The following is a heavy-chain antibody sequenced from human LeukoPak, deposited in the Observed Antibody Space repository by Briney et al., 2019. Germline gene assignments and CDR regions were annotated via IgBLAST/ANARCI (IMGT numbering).Heavy chain of an antibody. CDR2: ISNIGGYT. CDR3: AKSSYYDSSGFYREYYFDY. V-gene: IGHV3-23*01. Sequence: PGGSLRFSCAASGFTFSSSAMSWVRQAPGKGLEWVSAISNIGGYTYYADSVQGRFTISRDNSKNTLYLQMNSLRAEDTAVYYCAKSSYYDSSGFYREYYFDYWGQGTLVTVSS. D-gene: IGHD3-22*01. J-gene: IGHJ4*02. CDR1: GFTFSSSA.